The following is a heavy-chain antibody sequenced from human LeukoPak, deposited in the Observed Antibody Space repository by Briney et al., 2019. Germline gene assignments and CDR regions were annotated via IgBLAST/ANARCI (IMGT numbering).Heavy chain of an antibody. Sequence: GGSLRLSCAASVFTFSDYYMSWIRQAPGKGLEWVSYISSSGDIIHYADSVKGRFTISRDNSKNTLYLQMNSLRAEDTAVYYCARGKGIAAYFDYWGQGTLVTVSS. CDR1: VFTFSDYY. D-gene: IGHD6-25*01. J-gene: IGHJ4*02. CDR2: ISSSGDII. V-gene: IGHV3-11*04. CDR3: ARGKGIAAYFDY.